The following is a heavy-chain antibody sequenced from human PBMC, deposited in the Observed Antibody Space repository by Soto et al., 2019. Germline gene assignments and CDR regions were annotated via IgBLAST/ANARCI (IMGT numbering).Heavy chain of an antibody. CDR3: ARDLSKQWLVRSGYYYGMDV. V-gene: IGHV3-33*01. CDR1: GFTFSSYG. D-gene: IGHD6-19*01. Sequence: GGSLRLSCAASGFTFSSYGMHWVRQAPGKGLEWVAVIWYDGSNKYYADSVKGRFTISRDNSKNTLYLQMNSLRAEDTAVYYCARDLSKQWLVRSGYYYGMDVWGQGTTVTVSS. CDR2: IWYDGSNK. J-gene: IGHJ6*02.